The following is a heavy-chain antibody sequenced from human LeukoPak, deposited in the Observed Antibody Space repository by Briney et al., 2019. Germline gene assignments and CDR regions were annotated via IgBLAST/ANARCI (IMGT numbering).Heavy chain of an antibody. Sequence: GGSLRLSCAASGFTFSDFWMHWVRQAPGKGLVWVSRINSDGSSTNYADSVKGRFTISRDNAKNTLYLQMNSLRAEDTAVYYCARRGIAARPVDYWGQGTLVTVSS. CDR3: ARRGIAARPVDY. D-gene: IGHD6-6*01. V-gene: IGHV3-74*01. CDR2: INSDGSST. J-gene: IGHJ4*02. CDR1: GFTFSDFW.